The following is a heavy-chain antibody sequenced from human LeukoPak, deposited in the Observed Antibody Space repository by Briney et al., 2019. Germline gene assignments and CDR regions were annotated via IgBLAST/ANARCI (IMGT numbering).Heavy chain of an antibody. CDR1: GFTFSSYS. Sequence: PGGSLRLSCTAFGFTFSSYSMNWVRQAPGKGLEWVSYISNTGTTMYYADSVKGRFTISRDNAKNSLYLQMNSLRVEDTAVYYCVKEVEATNWGQGTLVTVSS. D-gene: IGHD4-11*01. V-gene: IGHV3-48*01. J-gene: IGHJ4*02. CDR2: ISNTGTTM. CDR3: VKEVEATN.